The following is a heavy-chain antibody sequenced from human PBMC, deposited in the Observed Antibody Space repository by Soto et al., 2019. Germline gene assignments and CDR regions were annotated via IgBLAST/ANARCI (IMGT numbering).Heavy chain of an antibody. V-gene: IGHV1-69*02. Sequence: QVQLVQSGAEVKKPGSSVKVSCKASGGTFSSYTISWVRQAPGQGLEWMGRIIPILGIANYAQKFQGRVTIHEDKSTSTAYMELSSLRSEDTAVYYCARFRGSYGMDVWGQGTTVTVSS. J-gene: IGHJ6*02. CDR1: GGTFSSYT. D-gene: IGHD3-10*01. CDR2: IIPILGIA. CDR3: ARFRGSYGMDV.